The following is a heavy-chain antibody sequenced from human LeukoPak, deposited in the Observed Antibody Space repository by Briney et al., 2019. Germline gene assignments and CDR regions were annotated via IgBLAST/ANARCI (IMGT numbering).Heavy chain of an antibody. CDR2: IYYSGST. D-gene: IGHD6-13*01. CDR1: GGSISSSSYY. V-gene: IGHV4-39*07. Sequence: SETLSLTCTVSGGSISSSSYYWGWIRQPPGKGLEWIGSIYYSGSTYYNPSLKSRVTISVDTSKNQFSLKLSSVTAADTAVYYCARELAAAGTSGYYYYYYYMDVWGKGTTVTVSS. CDR3: ARELAAAGTSGYYYYYYYMDV. J-gene: IGHJ6*03.